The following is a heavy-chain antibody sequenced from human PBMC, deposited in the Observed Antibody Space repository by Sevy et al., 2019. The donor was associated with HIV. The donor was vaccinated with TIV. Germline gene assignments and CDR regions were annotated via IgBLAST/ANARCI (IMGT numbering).Heavy chain of an antibody. Sequence: ASVKVSCKTSGYIFTDYYIHWVRQAPGQGLEWLAWINSDSGVTNYAQRFQGEVTVTRDTSLSTAYLELIRLRSNDTAIYYCARLTTKPTSDLYGMDVGGQGTTVTVSS. CDR1: GYIFTDYY. CDR2: INSDSGVT. CDR3: ARLTTKPTSDLYGMDV. V-gene: IGHV1-2*02. J-gene: IGHJ6*02. D-gene: IGHD4-17*01.